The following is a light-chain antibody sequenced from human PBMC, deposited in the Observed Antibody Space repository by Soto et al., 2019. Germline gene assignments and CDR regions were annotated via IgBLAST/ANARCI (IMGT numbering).Light chain of an antibody. CDR3: QQRSNWPLT. Sequence: EIVLTQSPATLSLSPGERATLSCRASQSVSSYLAWYQHKPGQAPRLLIYDASDRATGIPARFSGSGSGTVFTLTISSLEPEDFEVYYCQQRSNWPLTFGQGTKVEIK. J-gene: IGKJ1*01. CDR2: DAS. V-gene: IGKV3-11*01. CDR1: QSVSSY.